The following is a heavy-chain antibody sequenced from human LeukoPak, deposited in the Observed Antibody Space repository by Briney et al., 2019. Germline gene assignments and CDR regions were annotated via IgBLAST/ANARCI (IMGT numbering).Heavy chain of an antibody. Sequence: GGSLRLSCAASGFDFSDYYMSWIRQAPGKGLEWISNIKTTGLTTYYADSVKGRFTISRDNAKNSLYLQMNSLRAEDTAVYYCARDPSGDGYNFDYWGQGTLVTVSS. CDR1: GFDFSDYY. CDR3: ARDPSGDGYNFDY. J-gene: IGHJ4*02. V-gene: IGHV3-11*04. CDR2: IKTTGLTT. D-gene: IGHD5-24*01.